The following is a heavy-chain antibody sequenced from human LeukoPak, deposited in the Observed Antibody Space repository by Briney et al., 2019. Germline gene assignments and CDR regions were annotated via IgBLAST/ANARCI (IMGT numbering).Heavy chain of an antibody. Sequence: GGSLRLSCTASGFSFSGHWMHWARQLPGKGLVWVSHISPTGSTTSYADSVKGRFTVSRDNAKNTLYLQVNNLRAEDTAVYYCARGPNSNWSGLDFWGQGTLLTVSS. CDR1: GFSFSGHW. D-gene: IGHD6-6*01. J-gene: IGHJ4*02. V-gene: IGHV3-74*01. CDR2: ISPTGSTT. CDR3: ARGPNSNWSGLDF.